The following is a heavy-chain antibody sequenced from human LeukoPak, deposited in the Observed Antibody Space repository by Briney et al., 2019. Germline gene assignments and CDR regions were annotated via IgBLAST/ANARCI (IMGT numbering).Heavy chain of an antibody. CDR1: GFTFSSYA. D-gene: IGHD3-22*01. CDR2: ISSSSTYI. J-gene: IGHJ4*02. Sequence: GGSLRLSCAASGFTFSSYAMSWVRQAPGKGLEWVSSISSSSTYIYYADSVKGRFTISRDNAKNSLYLQMNSLRAEDTAVYYCARDLGAYSDSSGYYYWGQGTLVTVSS. V-gene: IGHV3-21*01. CDR3: ARDLGAYSDSSGYYY.